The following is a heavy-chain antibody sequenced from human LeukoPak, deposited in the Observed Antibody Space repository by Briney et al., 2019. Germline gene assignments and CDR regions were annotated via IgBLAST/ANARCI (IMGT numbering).Heavy chain of an antibody. J-gene: IGHJ3*01. Sequence: ASVKVSCKASGYTFIGYYMHWMRQAPGQGLEWLGWINPNSGVTNYPQTFQGRVTITRDTSISTAYMELSSLTSDDTAMYYCTRDLTSDAFDVWGQGTMITVSS. CDR3: TRDLTSDAFDV. CDR2: INPNSGVT. V-gene: IGHV1-2*02. CDR1: GYTFIGYY.